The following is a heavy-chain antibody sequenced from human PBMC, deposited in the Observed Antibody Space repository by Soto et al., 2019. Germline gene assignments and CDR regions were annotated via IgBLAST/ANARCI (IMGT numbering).Heavy chain of an antibody. J-gene: IGHJ4*02. D-gene: IGHD2-15*01. CDR2: IYYSGST. CDR3: AREEGVAAQFDY. CDR1: GGSISSGDYY. V-gene: IGHV4-30-4*01. Sequence: QVQLQESGPGLVKPSQTLSLTCTVSGGSISSGDYYWSWIRQPPGKGLEWIGSIYYSGSTYYNPSLKSRVTISVDTSKIQFSLKLSSVTAADTAVYYCAREEGVAAQFDYWGQGTLVTVSS.